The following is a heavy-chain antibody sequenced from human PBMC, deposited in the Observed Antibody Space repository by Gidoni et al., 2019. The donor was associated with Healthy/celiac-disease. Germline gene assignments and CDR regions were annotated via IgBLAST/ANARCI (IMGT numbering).Heavy chain of an antibody. CDR1: GFTFDDYA. CDR3: AKDLAAAAAFDI. CDR2: ISLTSGSI. V-gene: IGHV3-9*01. J-gene: IGHJ3*02. D-gene: IGHD6-13*01. Sequence: EVQLVESGGGLVQPGRSLRLSCAASGFTFDDYAMHWVRQAPGKGLEWVSGISLTSGSIGYADSVKALFTISIDNAKNSLYLQMNSLRAEDTALYYCAKDLAAAAAFDILGQGTMVTVSS.